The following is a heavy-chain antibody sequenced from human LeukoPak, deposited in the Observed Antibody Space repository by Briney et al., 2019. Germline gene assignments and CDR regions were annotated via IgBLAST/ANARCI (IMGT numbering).Heavy chain of an antibody. V-gene: IGHV4-39*07. Sequence: SETLSLTCTVSGGSITSSSYYWGWIRQPPGKGLEWIGSIYYSGSTYYNPSLKSRVSISVDTSKNQFSLKLSSVTAADTAVYYCARAGGVPAAYFDFWGQGTLVTVSS. CDR1: GGSITSSSYY. D-gene: IGHD2-2*01. CDR3: ARAGGVPAAYFDF. J-gene: IGHJ4*02. CDR2: IYYSGST.